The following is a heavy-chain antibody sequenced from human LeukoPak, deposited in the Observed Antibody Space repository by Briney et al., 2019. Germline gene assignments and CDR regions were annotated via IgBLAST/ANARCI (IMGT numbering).Heavy chain of an antibody. V-gene: IGHV1-46*01. J-gene: IGHJ6*04. CDR1: GYTFTSYY. Sequence: ASVKVSCKASGYTFTSYYMHWVRQAPGQGLEWMGIINPSCGSTSYAQKFQGRVTMTRDTSTSTVYMELSSLRSEDTAVYYCARDGFGVYTLDVWGKGTTVTVSS. CDR3: ARDGFGVYTLDV. D-gene: IGHD3-10*01. CDR2: INPSCGST.